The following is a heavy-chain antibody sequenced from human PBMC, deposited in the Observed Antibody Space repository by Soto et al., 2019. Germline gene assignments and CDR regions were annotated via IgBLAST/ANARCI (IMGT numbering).Heavy chain of an antibody. CDR2: ITDSGAGT. V-gene: IGHV3-23*01. D-gene: IGHD6-13*01. CDR3: AKGLINGRWYAAD. Sequence: SLRRSCSGSVFTFSSYWITCVLPTPGKGLDWVSSITDSGAGTYYADSVKGRFTISRDNSKNTMALQMNNLRAEDTGVYYCAKGLINGRWYAADWGQGTLVTVSS. J-gene: IGHJ4*02. CDR1: VFTFSSYW.